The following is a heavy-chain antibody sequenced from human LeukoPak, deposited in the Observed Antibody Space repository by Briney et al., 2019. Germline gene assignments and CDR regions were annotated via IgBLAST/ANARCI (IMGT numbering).Heavy chain of an antibody. CDR2: IYHSGST. J-gene: IGHJ4*02. CDR1: GGSISSYY. V-gene: IGHV4-59*01. D-gene: IGHD3-3*01. CDR3: AREAVYYDFWSGYYTYGNFDY. Sequence: SETLSLTCTVSGGSISSYYWSWIRQPPGKGLEWIGYIYHSGSTNYNPSLKSRVTISVDTSKNQFSLKLSSVTAADTAVYYCAREAVYYDFWSGYYTYGNFDYWGQGTLVTVSS.